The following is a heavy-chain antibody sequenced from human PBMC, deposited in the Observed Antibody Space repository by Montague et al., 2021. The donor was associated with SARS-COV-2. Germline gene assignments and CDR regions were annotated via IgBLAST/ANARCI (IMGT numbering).Heavy chain of an antibody. V-gene: IGHV3-30*04. Sequence: SLRLSCAASGFTFDIHAMHWVRQAPGKGLEWVAIISCGGRNKYYAYSVKGRFTISSDNSKNTLYLKMDSVRAEATAVYYCAGDDGWGSYYVSFDYWGQGTLVTVSS. D-gene: IGHD3-10*01. CDR1: GFTFDIHA. CDR2: ISCGGRNK. CDR3: AGDDGWGSYYVSFDY. J-gene: IGHJ4*02.